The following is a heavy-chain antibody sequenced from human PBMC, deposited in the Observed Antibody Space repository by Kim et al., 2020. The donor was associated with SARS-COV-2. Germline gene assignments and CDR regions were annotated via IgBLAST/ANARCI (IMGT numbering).Heavy chain of an antibody. V-gene: IGHV4-59*01. CDR3: ARAPSISDIAADRVYYYYGMDV. J-gene: IGHJ6*02. CDR2: IYYSGST. D-gene: IGHD6-13*01. CDR1: GGSISSYY. Sequence: SETLSLTCTVSGGSISSYYWSWIRQPPGKGLEWIGYIYYSGSTNYNPSLKSRVTISVDTSKNQFSLKLSSVTAADTAVYYCARAPSISDIAADRVYYYYGMDVWGQGTTVTVSS.